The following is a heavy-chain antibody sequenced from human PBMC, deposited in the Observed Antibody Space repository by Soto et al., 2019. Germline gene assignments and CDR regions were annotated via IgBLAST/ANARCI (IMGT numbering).Heavy chain of an antibody. V-gene: IGHV4-4*07. CDR3: ARDWDFWIDLYRSDAFDL. Sequence: AETLSLTCTVSGGSISSYYWSWIRQPAGKGLEWIGRIYTSGSTNYNPSLESRVTMSVDTSKNQFSLKLSSVTAADTAVYYCARDWDFWIDLYRSDAFDLWGQGTMVTVSS. CDR2: IYTSGST. D-gene: IGHD3-3*01. J-gene: IGHJ3*01. CDR1: GGSISSYY.